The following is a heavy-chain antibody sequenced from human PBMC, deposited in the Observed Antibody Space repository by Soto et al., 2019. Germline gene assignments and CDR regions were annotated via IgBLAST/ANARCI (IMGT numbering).Heavy chain of an antibody. Sequence: SETLSLTCTVSGGSTSSSSYYWGWIRQPPGKGLEWIGSIYYSGSTYYNPSLKSRVTISVDTSKNQFSLKLSSVTAADTAVYYCARTTYSNYFPPRSGYYYYYMDVWGKGTTVTVSS. CDR2: IYYSGST. CDR1: GGSTSSSSYY. V-gene: IGHV4-39*01. J-gene: IGHJ6*03. D-gene: IGHD4-4*01. CDR3: ARTTYSNYFPPRSGYYYYYMDV.